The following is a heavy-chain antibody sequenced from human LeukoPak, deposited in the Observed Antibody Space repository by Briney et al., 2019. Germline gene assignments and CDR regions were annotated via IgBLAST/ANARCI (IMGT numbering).Heavy chain of an antibody. CDR1: GYTFTSYG. Sequence: GASVKVSCKASGYTFTSYGISWVRQAPGQGLEWMGWISAYNGNTNYAQKLQGRVIMTTDTSTSTAYMELRSLRSDDTAVYYCARGVVPGGYEGAEYFQHWGQGTLVTVSS. V-gene: IGHV1-18*01. CDR2: ISAYNGNT. J-gene: IGHJ1*01. CDR3: ARGVVPGGYEGAEYFQH. D-gene: IGHD5-12*01.